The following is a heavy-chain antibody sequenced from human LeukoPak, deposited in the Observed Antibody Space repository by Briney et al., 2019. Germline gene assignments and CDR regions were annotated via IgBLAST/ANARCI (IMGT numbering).Heavy chain of an antibody. CDR1: GFTVSSNY. V-gene: IGHV3-53*01. CDR2: IYSGGST. CDR3: AREGYGRSLDY. Sequence: PGGSLRLFCAASGFTVSSNYMSWVRQAPGKGLKWVSVIYSGGSTYYADSVKGRFTISRDNSKNTLYLQMNSLRAEDTAVYYCAREGYGRSLDYWGQGTLVTVSS. D-gene: IGHD5-12*01. J-gene: IGHJ4*02.